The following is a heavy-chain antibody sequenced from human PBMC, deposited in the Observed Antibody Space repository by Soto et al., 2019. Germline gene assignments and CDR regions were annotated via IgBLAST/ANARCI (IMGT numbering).Heavy chain of an antibody. V-gene: IGHV1-18*01. CDR2: ISAYNGNT. D-gene: IGHD3-22*01. Sequence: ASVKVSCKASGYTFNSYGISWVRQAPGQGLEGMGWISAYNGNTNYAQKLQGGVTMTTDTSTSTAYVGLRSLRSDDTSVYYCASGRYYYDSSGYDLDNWGQGTLVTVSS. CDR3: ASGRYYYDSSGYDLDN. J-gene: IGHJ4*02. CDR1: GYTFNSYG.